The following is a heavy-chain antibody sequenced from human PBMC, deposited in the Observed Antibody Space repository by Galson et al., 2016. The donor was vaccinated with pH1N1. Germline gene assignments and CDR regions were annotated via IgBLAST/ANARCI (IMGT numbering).Heavy chain of an antibody. CDR2: IYPGDSKT. V-gene: IGHV5-51*01. J-gene: IGHJ4*02. D-gene: IGHD3-22*01. CDR3: ATKYYSDSSTYYEYYFDY. CDR1: GYNFTNYW. Sequence: QSGAEVKKPGESVKISCKGSGYNFTNYWIAWVRQMPGKGLEWLGIIYPGDSKTRYSPSFQGQVTISADKSTSTAYLQWSSLKASDTAMYYCATKYYSDSSTYYEYYFDYWGQGTLVTVSS.